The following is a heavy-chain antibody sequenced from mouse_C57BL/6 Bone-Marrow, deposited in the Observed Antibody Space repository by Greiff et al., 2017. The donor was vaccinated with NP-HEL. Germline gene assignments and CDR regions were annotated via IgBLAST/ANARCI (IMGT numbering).Heavy chain of an antibody. D-gene: IGHD4-1*01. V-gene: IGHV14-3*01. J-gene: IGHJ3*01. Sequence: EVQLQQSVAELVRPGASVKLSCTASGFNINNTYMHWVKQRPEQCLAWIGRIDPANGNTKYAPKFQGKATITADTSSNTAYLQLSSLTSEDTAIYYCARNWDGAYWGQGTLVTVSA. CDR2: IDPANGNT. CDR1: GFNINNTY. CDR3: ARNWDGAY.